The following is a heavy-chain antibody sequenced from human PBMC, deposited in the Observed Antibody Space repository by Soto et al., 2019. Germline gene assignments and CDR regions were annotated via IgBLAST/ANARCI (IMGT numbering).Heavy chain of an antibody. J-gene: IGHJ4*02. V-gene: IGHV3-21*01. CDR2: ISSASSET. Sequence: GGSLRLSCEASGFTFSRVSMNCVRPVPGKGLEWVASISSASSETLYADSVKGRFIISRDNAQNSLFLQMNTLRPEDSAIYYCASVAYWGPGTQVTVSS. CDR3: ASVAY. CDR1: GFTFSRVS.